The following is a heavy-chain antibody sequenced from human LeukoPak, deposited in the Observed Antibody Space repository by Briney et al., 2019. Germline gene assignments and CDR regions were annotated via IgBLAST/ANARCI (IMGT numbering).Heavy chain of an antibody. J-gene: IGHJ3*02. V-gene: IGHV3-7*01. Sequence: GGSLRLSCAASGFTFSSYWMSWVRQAPGKGLEWVANIKQDGSEKYYVDSVKGRFTISRDNAKNSLYLQMNSLRAEDTAVYYCARNLEYYYDSSGRPDSDAFDIWGQGTMVTVSS. CDR2: IKQDGSEK. CDR3: ARNLEYYYDSSGRPDSDAFDI. CDR1: GFTFSSYW. D-gene: IGHD3-22*01.